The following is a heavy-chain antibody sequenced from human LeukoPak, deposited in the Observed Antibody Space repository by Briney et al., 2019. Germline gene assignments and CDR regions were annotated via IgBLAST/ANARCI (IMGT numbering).Heavy chain of an antibody. D-gene: IGHD2-2*01. J-gene: IGHJ6*02. Sequence: PGGSLRLSCAASGFTFSSYWMSWVRQAPGKGLEWVANIKQDGSEKYYVDSVKGRFTISRDNAKNSLYLQMNSLRAEDTAVYYCARPEEHCSSTSCFYYYYGMDVWGQGTTVTVSS. CDR3: ARPEEHCSSTSCFYYYYGMDV. CDR2: IKQDGSEK. V-gene: IGHV3-7*05. CDR1: GFTFSSYW.